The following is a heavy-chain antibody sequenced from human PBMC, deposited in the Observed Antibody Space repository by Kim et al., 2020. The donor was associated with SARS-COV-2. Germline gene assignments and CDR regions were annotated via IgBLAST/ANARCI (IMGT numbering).Heavy chain of an antibody. CDR2: IFPRDSDT. V-gene: IGHV5-51*01. J-gene: IGHJ4*02. CDR1: GYTFSSYW. CDR3: ARHSLSVSPDY. D-gene: IGHD6-19*01. Sequence: GESLKISCEASGYTFSSYWIGWVRQVPGKGLEWMGIIFPRDSDTKYSPSLEGQVTISADKSLNTAYLQWSRLKASDTGIYYCARHSLSVSPDYWGPGTVVTVSP.